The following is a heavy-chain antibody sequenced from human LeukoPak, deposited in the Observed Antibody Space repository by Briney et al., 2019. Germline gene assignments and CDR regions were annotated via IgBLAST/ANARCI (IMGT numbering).Heavy chain of an antibody. CDR3: ARVYYDSVVDSCFDY. D-gene: IGHD3-22*01. CDR1: GYTFGTHW. V-gene: IGHV1-46*01. CDR2: INPSGDVR. Sequence: ASVKVSCKASGYTFGTHWMHWVRQAPGQGLEWMAIINPSGDVRSYAQKFQGRVTVTRDMSTRTVYMELSDLRPEDTAVYYCARVYYDSVVDSCFDYWGQGTLVTVSS. J-gene: IGHJ4*02.